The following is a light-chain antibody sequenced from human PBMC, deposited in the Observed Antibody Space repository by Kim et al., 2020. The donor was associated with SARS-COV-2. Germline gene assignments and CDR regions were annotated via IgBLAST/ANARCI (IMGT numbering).Light chain of an antibody. Sequence: LSPGERATLSCRASQSVSSSYLAWYQQKPGQALRLLIYGASSRATGIPDRFSGSGSGTDFTLTISRLEPEDFAVYYCQQYGSSPLTFGQGTKVEI. J-gene: IGKJ1*01. V-gene: IGKV3-20*01. CDR3: QQYGSSPLT. CDR2: GAS. CDR1: QSVSSSY.